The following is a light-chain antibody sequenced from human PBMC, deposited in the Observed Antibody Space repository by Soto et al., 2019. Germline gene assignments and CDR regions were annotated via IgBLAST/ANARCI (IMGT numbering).Light chain of an antibody. V-gene: IGKV3-20*01. CDR1: QSVKNNY. CDR3: QQYSTLPRT. J-gene: IGKJ1*01. CDR2: GAS. Sequence: DIVLTQSPCTLSLSPGDRATLSCRASQSVKNNYLAWYQQKPGQAPRLLIYGASSRATGIPDRFSGSGSGTDFTLTIARLEPEDFAVYYCQQYSTLPRTFGQGTKVDIK.